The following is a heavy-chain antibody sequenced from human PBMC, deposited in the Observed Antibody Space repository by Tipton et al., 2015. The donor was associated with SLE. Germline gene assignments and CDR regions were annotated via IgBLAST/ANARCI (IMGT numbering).Heavy chain of an antibody. J-gene: IGHJ6*02. CDR1: GFTFGDYA. Sequence: SLRLSCTASGFTFGDYAMSWFRQAPGKGLEWVGFIRSKAYGGTTEYAASVKGRFTNSRDDSKSIAYLQMNSLKTEDTAVYYCTRDLDYYDSSGYDYYYGMDVWGQGTTVTVSS. D-gene: IGHD3-22*01. V-gene: IGHV3-49*03. CDR2: IRSKAYGGTT. CDR3: TRDLDYYDSSGYDYYYGMDV.